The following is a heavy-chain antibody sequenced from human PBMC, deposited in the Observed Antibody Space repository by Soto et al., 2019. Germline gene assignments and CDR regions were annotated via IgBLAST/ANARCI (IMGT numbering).Heavy chain of an antibody. J-gene: IGHJ4*02. CDR3: ARESEDLTSNFDY. V-gene: IGHV3-21*06. CDR2: ISSTTNYI. CDR1: VFTVTRYS. Sequence: PGGSLRLSCAASVFTVTRYSMNWVRQAPGKGLEWVSSISSTTNYIYYGDSMKGRFTISRDNAKNSLYLEMNSLRAEDTAVYYCARESEDLTSNFDYWGQGTLVTVSS.